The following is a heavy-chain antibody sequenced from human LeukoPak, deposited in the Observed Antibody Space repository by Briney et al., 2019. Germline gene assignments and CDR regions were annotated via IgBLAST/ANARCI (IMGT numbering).Heavy chain of an antibody. Sequence: PGGSLRLSCAASGFTFSRYWMTWVRQAPGKGLEWVASIKEDGSENSYVESVKGRFTISRDNAKNSLYLQLNSLRAEDTAVYLCARQRYSDYWGQGTLVTVSS. V-gene: IGHV3-7*01. J-gene: IGHJ4*02. CDR1: GFTFSRYW. CDR3: ARQRYSDY. D-gene: IGHD1-1*01. CDR2: IKEDGSEN.